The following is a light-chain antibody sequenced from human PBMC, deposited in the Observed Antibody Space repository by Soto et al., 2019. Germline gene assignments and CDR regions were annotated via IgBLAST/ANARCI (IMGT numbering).Light chain of an antibody. CDR2: GAS. CDR3: QQYGGSTRT. CDR1: QSVTTQ. V-gene: IGKV3-20*01. Sequence: LTHSPDTLSLSPGKQATLSCRASQSVTTQLAWYQQKPGQAPRLIIHGASSRATGVPDRITGSGSGTDFTLSISRLEPEDFAVYYCQQYGGSTRTFGQGTKVDIK. J-gene: IGKJ1*01.